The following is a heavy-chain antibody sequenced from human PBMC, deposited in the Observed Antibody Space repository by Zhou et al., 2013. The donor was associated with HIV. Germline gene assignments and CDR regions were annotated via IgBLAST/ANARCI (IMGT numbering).Heavy chain of an antibody. J-gene: IGHJ4*02. V-gene: IGHV1-69*04. CDR3: ARVRDGYNSGEYYFDY. Sequence: QVQLVQSGAEVKKPGSSVKVSCKASGGTFNIYSINWVRQAPGQALEWMGRVIPVLNLTNYAQKFQGRLSITADKSTSTVYMDLSSLRSDDTAVYYCARVRDGYNSGEYYFDYWGQGTLVTVAS. D-gene: IGHD5-12*01. CDR2: VIPVLNLT. CDR1: GGTFNIYS.